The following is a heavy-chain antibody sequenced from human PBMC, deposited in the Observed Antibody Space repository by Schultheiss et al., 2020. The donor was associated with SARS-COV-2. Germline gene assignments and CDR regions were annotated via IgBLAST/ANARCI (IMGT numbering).Heavy chain of an antibody. D-gene: IGHD1-1*01. Sequence: GGSLRLSCAASGFTFSSYGMHWVRQAPGKGLEWVSPISASGGTTYYADSVKGRFTISRDNSNNTLYLQMNSLRAEDTAVYYCARDTWNDGTWVYWGQGTLVTVSS. CDR2: ISASGGTT. CDR1: GFTFSSYG. V-gene: IGHV3-23*01. J-gene: IGHJ4*02. CDR3: ARDTWNDGTWVY.